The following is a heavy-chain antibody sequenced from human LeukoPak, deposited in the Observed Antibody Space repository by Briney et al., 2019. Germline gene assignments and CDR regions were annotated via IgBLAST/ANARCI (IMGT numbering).Heavy chain of an antibody. Sequence: SVKVSCKASGGTFSSYAISWVRQALGQGLEWMGGIIPIFGTANYAQKFQGRVTITADESTSTAYMELSSLRSEDTAVYYCARALDDYLPAGLDYWSQGTLVTVSS. CDR2: IIPIFGTA. CDR3: ARALDDYLPAGLDY. J-gene: IGHJ4*02. V-gene: IGHV1-69*13. CDR1: GGTFSSYA. D-gene: IGHD5-24*01.